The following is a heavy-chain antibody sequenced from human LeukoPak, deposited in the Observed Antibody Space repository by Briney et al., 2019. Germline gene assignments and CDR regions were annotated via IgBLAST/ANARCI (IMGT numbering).Heavy chain of an antibody. CDR1: GFTFSSYW. CDR2: INWNGGST. CDR3: ARAQTYGDSRLLLDY. Sequence: GGSLRLSCAASGFTFSSYWMSWVRQAPGKGLERVSGINWNGGSTGYADSVEGRFTISRDNAKNSQYLQMNSLSVEDTALYYCARAQTYGDSRLLLDYWGQGTLVTVSS. V-gene: IGHV3-20*04. D-gene: IGHD4-17*01. J-gene: IGHJ4*02.